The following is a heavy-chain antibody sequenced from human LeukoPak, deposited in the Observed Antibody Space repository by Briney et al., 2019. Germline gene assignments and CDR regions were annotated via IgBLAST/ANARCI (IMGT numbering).Heavy chain of an antibody. J-gene: IGHJ4*02. CDR1: GFTFSSYW. CDR3: ARGPAAGNLLGY. V-gene: IGHV3-7*01. Sequence: GGSLRLSCAASGFTFSSYWMSWVRQAPGKGLEWVANIKQDGSEKYYVDSVKGRFTISRDNAKNSLFLQMNSLRAEDTAAYYCARGPAAGNLLGYWGQGTLVTVSS. D-gene: IGHD6-19*01. CDR2: IKQDGSEK.